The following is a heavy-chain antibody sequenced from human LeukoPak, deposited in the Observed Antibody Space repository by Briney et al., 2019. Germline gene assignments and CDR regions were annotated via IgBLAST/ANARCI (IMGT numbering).Heavy chain of an antibody. CDR3: AKDSTDLLWFGELSIGGMDV. CDR2: ISGTGGST. D-gene: IGHD3-10*01. J-gene: IGHJ6*02. V-gene: IGHV3-23*01. CDR1: GFTFRSYA. Sequence: GGSLRLSCGTSGFTFRSYAMSWVRQAPGKGLDWVSGISGTGGSTYYADSVKGRFTVSRDNSKNTLYLQMNSLRVEDTAVHYCAKDSTDLLWFGELSIGGMDVWGQGTTVTVSS.